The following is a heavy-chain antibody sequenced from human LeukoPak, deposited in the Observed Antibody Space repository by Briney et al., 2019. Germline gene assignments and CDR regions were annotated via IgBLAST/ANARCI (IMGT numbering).Heavy chain of an antibody. CDR2: ISYDGSNK. J-gene: IGHJ4*02. Sequence: GGSLRLSCAASGFTFSSYGMHWVRQAPGKGLEWVAVISYDGSNKYYADSVKGRFTISRDNSKNTLYLQMNSLRAEDTAVYYCAKGYVWGSYRYPNFAYWGQGTLVTVSS. CDR3: AKGYVWGSYRYPNFAY. CDR1: GFTFSSYG. V-gene: IGHV3-30*18. D-gene: IGHD3-16*02.